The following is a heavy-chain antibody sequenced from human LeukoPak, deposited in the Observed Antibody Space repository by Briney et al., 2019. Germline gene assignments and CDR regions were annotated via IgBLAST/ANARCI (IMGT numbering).Heavy chain of an antibody. CDR1: GFTFSSYA. Sequence: PGGSLRLSCAASGFTFSSYAMSWVRQAPGKGLEWVSAIIGSGGSTYYADSVKGRFTISRDNSKNTLYLQMNSLRAEDTGVYYCAKGPAPSYCSSTSCFFGFDPWGQGTLVTVSS. CDR2: IIGSGGST. CDR3: AKGPAPSYCSSTSCFFGFDP. D-gene: IGHD2-2*01. V-gene: IGHV3-23*01. J-gene: IGHJ5*02.